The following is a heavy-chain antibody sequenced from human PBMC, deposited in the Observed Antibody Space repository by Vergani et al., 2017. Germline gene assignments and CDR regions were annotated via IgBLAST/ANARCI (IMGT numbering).Heavy chain of an antibody. V-gene: IGHV4-30-4*08. CDR3: ASAGRWSQGNFDY. Sequence: QVQLQESGPGLVKPSQTLSLTCTVSGGSISRGDYYWSWIRQPPGKGLEWIGYIYYSGSTYYNPSLKSRVTISVDTSKNQFSLKLSSVTAADTAVYYCASAGRWSQGNFDYWGQGTLVTVSS. D-gene: IGHD3-10*01. CDR2: IYYSGST. CDR1: GGSISRGDYY. J-gene: IGHJ4*02.